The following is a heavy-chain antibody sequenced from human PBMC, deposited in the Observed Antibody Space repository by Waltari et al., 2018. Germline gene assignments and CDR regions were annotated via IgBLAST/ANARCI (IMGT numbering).Heavy chain of an antibody. J-gene: IGHJ4*02. Sequence: QVQLQESGPGLVKPSETLSLTCAVSGYSISSGYYWGWIRQPPGKGLEWIGSIYHSGSTYDNPSRKSRVTISVDTSKNQFSLKLSSVTAADTAVYYCARSDVGATYYFDYWGQGTLVTVSS. CDR2: IYHSGST. D-gene: IGHD1-26*01. V-gene: IGHV4-38-2*01. CDR1: GYSISSGYY. CDR3: ARSDVGATYYFDY.